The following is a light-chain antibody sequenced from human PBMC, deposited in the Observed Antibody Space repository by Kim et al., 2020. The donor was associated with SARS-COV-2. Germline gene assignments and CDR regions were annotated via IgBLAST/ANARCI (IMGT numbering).Light chain of an antibody. CDR2: EVS. V-gene: IGLV2-18*02. CDR3: SSYTSSSTLI. J-gene: IGLJ2*01. Sequence: GPSVTISCTGTSSDVGSYNRVSWYQPPPGTAPKLIIYEVSDRPSGVPHRFSGSKSGNTASLTISWLQTEDEADYYCSSYTSSSTLIFGGGTKVTVL. CDR1: SSDVGSYNR.